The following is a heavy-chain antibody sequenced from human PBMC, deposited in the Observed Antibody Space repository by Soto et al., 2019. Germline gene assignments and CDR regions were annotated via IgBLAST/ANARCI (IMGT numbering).Heavy chain of an antibody. V-gene: IGHV1-69*12. CDR3: ARGAATKIVVTTYYAMDV. Sequence: QVQLVQSGAEVKKPGSSVKVSCKASGGSLSNYGISWVLQAPGQGLEWMGAIHPVFGTPNYEQKFQDRVTITADESTTTVYMAVRRLTSEDTAVYYCARGAATKIVVTTYYAMDVWGQGTTVTVSS. CDR2: IHPVFGTP. J-gene: IGHJ6*02. D-gene: IGHD3-22*01. CDR1: GGSLSNYG.